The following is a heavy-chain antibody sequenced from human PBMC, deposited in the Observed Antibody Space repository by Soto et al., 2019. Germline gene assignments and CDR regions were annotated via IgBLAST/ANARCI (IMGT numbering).Heavy chain of an antibody. V-gene: IGHV3-30*18. J-gene: IGHJ3*01. CDR1: GFTFSSYG. CDR2: ISYDRSNK. D-gene: IGHD2-21*02. CDR3: AKAMVVVTAISGGGGFDQ. Sequence: GGSLRLSCAASGFTFSSYGMHWLRQAPGKGLEWVAVISYDRSNKYCADSVNGRFTISIDNSKNTLYLQMNSLRAEDTAVYYCAKAMVVVTAISGGGGFDQWGQGTLVTVSS.